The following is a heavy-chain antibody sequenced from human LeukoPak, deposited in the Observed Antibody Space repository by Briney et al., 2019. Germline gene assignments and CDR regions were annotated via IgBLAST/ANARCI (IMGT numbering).Heavy chain of an antibody. CDR1: GFTVGSKY. D-gene: IGHD2-15*01. V-gene: IGHV3-66*01. CDR2: IYSGGST. J-gene: IGHJ4*02. CDR3: ARDHDRYCSGGSCSEFDY. Sequence: GGSLRLSCAASGFTVGSKYMSWVRQAPGKGLEWVSVIYSGGSTYYADSVKGRFTISRDNAKNSLYLQMNSLRAEDTAVYYCARDHDRYCSGGSCSEFDYWGQGTLVTVSS.